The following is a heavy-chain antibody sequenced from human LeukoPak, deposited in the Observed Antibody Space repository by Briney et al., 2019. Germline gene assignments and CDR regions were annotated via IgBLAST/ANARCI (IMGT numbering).Heavy chain of an antibody. J-gene: IGHJ4*02. V-gene: IGHV4-39*01. CDR2: IYYSGST. Sequence: SETLYLTCTVSGGSISSSSYYWGWIRQPPGKGLEWIGSIYYSGSTYYNPSLKSRVTISVDTSKNQFSLKLSSVTAADTAVYYCAGVATETRRVFDYWGQGTLVTVSS. CDR1: GGSISSSSYY. CDR3: AGVATETRRVFDY. D-gene: IGHD5-12*01.